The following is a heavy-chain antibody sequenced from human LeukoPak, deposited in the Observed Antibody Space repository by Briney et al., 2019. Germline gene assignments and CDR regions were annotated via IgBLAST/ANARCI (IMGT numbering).Heavy chain of an antibody. J-gene: IGHJ4*02. Sequence: SQTLSLTFAISGDSVSSISAAWNWIRQSPSRGLEWLGRRYYRSKWYNDYAVSVKSRITINPDTSKNQFSLQLNSVTPEDTAVYYCARETSFRYYDFWSGWDYWGQGTLVTVSS. CDR1: GDSVSSISAA. D-gene: IGHD3-3*01. CDR2: RYYRSKWYN. CDR3: ARETSFRYYDFWSGWDY. V-gene: IGHV6-1*01.